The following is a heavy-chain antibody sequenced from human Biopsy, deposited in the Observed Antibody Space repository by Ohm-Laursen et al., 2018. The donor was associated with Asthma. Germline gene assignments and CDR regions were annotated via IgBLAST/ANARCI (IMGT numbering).Heavy chain of an antibody. CDR2: INSVFGTT. Sequence: ASVKVSCKPLGGTFNTYVIGWVRQAPGQGLEWMGGINSVFGTTTYPQKFQDRVTITTDDSTSTVYMELSSLRSEDTAVYYCARKAGSCISRTCYSLDFWGQGTLVTVSS. V-gene: IGHV1-69*05. J-gene: IGHJ4*02. CDR1: GGTFNTYV. D-gene: IGHD2-2*01. CDR3: ARKAGSCISRTCYSLDF.